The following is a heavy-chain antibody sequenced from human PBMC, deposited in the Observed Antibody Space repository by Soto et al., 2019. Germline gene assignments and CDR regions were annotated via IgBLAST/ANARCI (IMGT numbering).Heavy chain of an antibody. Sequence: ASVKVSCKAAGYIFTTNGLSWVRQAPGQGLEWMGWITPYNGNTTYAQKLQGRVTMTTDTSTSTAYMELRSLRSDDTAVYYCARDRSYDFWSGYSSWGQGTLVTVSS. CDR2: ITPYNGNT. CDR1: GYIFTTNG. V-gene: IGHV1-18*01. D-gene: IGHD3-3*01. CDR3: ARDRSYDFWSGYSS. J-gene: IGHJ5*02.